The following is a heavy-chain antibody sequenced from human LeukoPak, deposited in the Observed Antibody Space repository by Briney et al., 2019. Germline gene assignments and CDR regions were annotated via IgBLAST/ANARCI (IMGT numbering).Heavy chain of an antibody. CDR3: AKGYYDYIWGSYRSDAFDI. V-gene: IGHV3-23*01. D-gene: IGHD3-16*02. J-gene: IGHJ3*02. CDR1: GFPFNSYV. CDR2: ISGSGGLT. Sequence: GGSLRLSCAASGFPFNSYVMTWVRQAPGKGLEWVSDISGSGGLTYHADSVKGRFTVSRDNSKNTLYLQMNSLRAEDTAVYSCAKGYYDYIWGSYRSDAFDIWGQGTMVTVSS.